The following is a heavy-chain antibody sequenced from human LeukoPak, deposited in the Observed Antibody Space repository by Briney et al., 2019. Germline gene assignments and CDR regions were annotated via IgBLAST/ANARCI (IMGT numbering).Heavy chain of an antibody. Sequence: SVKVSCKASGGTFSSYVFSWVRQAPGQGLEWMGGIIPIFDTAKYAQKFQGRVTITADKSTSTAYMELSSLRSEDTAVYYCARVVGLTGYSSSWYSGYYYYMDVWGKGTTVTVSS. CDR3: ARVVGLTGYSSSWYSGYYYYMDV. D-gene: IGHD6-13*01. V-gene: IGHV1-69*06. CDR2: IIPIFDTA. J-gene: IGHJ6*03. CDR1: GGTFSSYV.